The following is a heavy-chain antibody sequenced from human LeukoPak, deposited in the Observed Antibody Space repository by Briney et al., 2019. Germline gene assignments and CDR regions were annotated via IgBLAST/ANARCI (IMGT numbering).Heavy chain of an antibody. CDR1: GFTFNTYA. CDR2: ITSSGNT. J-gene: IGHJ4*02. D-gene: IGHD4-17*01. V-gene: IGHV3-23*01. CDR3: AKGDYGDCY. Sequence: GGSLRLSCAASGFTFNTYAMSWVRQAPGKGLEWVSSITSSGNTYYADSVKGRLAISRDNSKNTVYLQMTSLRAEDTAVYYCAKGDYGDCYWGQGTLVTVSS.